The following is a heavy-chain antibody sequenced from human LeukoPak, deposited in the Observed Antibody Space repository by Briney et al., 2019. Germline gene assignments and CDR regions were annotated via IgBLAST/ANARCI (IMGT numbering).Heavy chain of an antibody. CDR3: ARGQFRGYCSSTSCPWYYFDY. D-gene: IGHD2-2*01. J-gene: IGHJ4*02. CDR1: GFTFSSYG. V-gene: IGHV3-33*01. Sequence: PGGSLGLSCAASGFTFSSYGMHWVRQAPGKGLEGGAVIWYDGSNKYYADAVKGRFTISRDNSKNTLYLQMNSLRAEDTAVYYCARGQFRGYCSSTSCPWYYFDYWGQGTLVTVSS. CDR2: IWYDGSNK.